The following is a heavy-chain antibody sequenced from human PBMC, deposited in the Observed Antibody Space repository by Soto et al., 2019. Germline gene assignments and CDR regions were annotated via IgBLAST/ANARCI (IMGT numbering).Heavy chain of an antibody. D-gene: IGHD5-12*01. J-gene: IGHJ3*01. Sequence: EVQLVESGGGLVQPGGSLRLSCTASGFTFTDHSMNWVRHAPGKGLEWLSYINDISNAIHYADSVKGRFAMSRDNAKKSVLLQMNSLRVEATGVYYCARDRPTTFSADLWGQGTVVTVSS. V-gene: IGHV3-48*04. CDR2: INDISNAI. CDR1: GFTFTDHS. CDR3: ARDRPTTFSADL.